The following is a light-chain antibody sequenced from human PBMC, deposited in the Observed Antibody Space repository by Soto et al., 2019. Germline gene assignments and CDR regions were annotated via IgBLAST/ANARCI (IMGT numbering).Light chain of an antibody. V-gene: IGKV3-20*01. CDR3: QHYGRSAYT. J-gene: IGKJ2*01. CDR1: QSVRSNY. CDR2: GAS. Sequence: EFVLTQSPGTLSLSPGERATLSCRASQSVRSNYLAWYQQKPGQSPRLLIYGASNRATGIPDRFSGSGSGTDFTLTISILDAEDSAVFYCQHYGRSAYTFGQGTAQEIK.